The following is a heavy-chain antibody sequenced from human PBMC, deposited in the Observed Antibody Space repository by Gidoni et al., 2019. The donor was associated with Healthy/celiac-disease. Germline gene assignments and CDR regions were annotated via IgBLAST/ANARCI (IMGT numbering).Heavy chain of an antibody. D-gene: IGHD2-21*02. CDR1: GLTVSSYA. CDR2: ISGSGGST. V-gene: IGHV3-23*01. J-gene: IGHJ4*02. CDR3: ANGGDCYSCDY. Sequence: EVQLLESGGGLVQPGGSLRLSCAASGLTVSSYAMSWVRQAPGKGLEWVSAISGSGGSTYYADSVKGRFTISRDNSKNTLYLQMNSLRAEDTAVYYCANGGDCYSCDYWGQGTLVTVSS.